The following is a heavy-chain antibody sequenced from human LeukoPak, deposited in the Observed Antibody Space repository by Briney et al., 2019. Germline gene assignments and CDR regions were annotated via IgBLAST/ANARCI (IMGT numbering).Heavy chain of an antibody. D-gene: IGHD3-3*01. V-gene: IGHV4-59*01. Sequence: KPSETLSLTCTVSGGFISSYYWSWIRQPPGKGLEWIGYIYYSGSTNYNPSLKSRVTISVDTSKNQFSLKLSSVTAADTAVYYCARVWDFWSGYYPWGQGTLVTVSS. CDR1: GGFISSYY. J-gene: IGHJ5*02. CDR2: IYYSGST. CDR3: ARVWDFWSGYYP.